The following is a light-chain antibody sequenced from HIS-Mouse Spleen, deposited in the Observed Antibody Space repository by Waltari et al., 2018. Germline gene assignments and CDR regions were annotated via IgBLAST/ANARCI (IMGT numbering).Light chain of an antibody. CDR3: QAWDSSTYV. CDR1: KLGDKY. Sequence: SYELTQPPSVSVSPGQTASITCSGDKLGDKYACWYQQKPGQSPVLVIYQDSNRPAGMPGRFSGANSGNTATLTISGTQAMEEADYYCQAWDSSTYVFGTGTKVTVL. CDR2: QDS. J-gene: IGLJ1*01. V-gene: IGLV3-1*01.